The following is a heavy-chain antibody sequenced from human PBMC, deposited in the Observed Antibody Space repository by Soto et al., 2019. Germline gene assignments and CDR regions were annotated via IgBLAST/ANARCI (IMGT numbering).Heavy chain of an antibody. V-gene: IGHV4-39*01. D-gene: IGHD2-15*01. Sequence: QLQESGPGVVKPSETLSLTCVVSGGSISSSSYYWDWIRQPPGKGLEWIGTIFYSGTSNYNPSLTGRVTISVDTSKNQFSLKLTSVTAADTAVYYCARHAIGVVVPAAIRNWGQGSLVTVSS. CDR2: IFYSGTS. J-gene: IGHJ4*02. CDR3: ARHAIGVVVPAAIRN. CDR1: GGSISSSSYY.